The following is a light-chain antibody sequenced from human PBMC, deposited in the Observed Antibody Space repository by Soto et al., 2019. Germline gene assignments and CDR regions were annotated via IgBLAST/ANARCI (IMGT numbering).Light chain of an antibody. CDR2: DVS. CDR1: SSDVGGYNY. Sequence: QSVLTQPRSVSGSPGQSVTISCTGTSSDVGGYNYVSWYQQHPGKAPKLMIYDVSKWPLGVPDRFSGSKSGNTASLTISGLQADDEADSYCYSSRGSSTFVFGGGTKLTVL. CDR3: YSSRGSSTFV. V-gene: IGLV2-11*01. J-gene: IGLJ2*01.